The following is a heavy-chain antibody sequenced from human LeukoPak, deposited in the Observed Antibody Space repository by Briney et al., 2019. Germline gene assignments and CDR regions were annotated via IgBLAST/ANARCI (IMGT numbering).Heavy chain of an antibody. V-gene: IGHV3-30-3*01. CDR1: GFTFSSYA. Sequence: GGSLRLSCAASGFTFSSYAMHWVRRAPGKGLEWVAVISYDGSNKYYADSVKGRFTISRDNSKNTLYLQMNSLRAEDTAVYYCARVWDSSGYSQIDYWGQGTLVTVSS. J-gene: IGHJ4*02. CDR3: ARVWDSSGYSQIDY. D-gene: IGHD3-22*01. CDR2: ISYDGSNK.